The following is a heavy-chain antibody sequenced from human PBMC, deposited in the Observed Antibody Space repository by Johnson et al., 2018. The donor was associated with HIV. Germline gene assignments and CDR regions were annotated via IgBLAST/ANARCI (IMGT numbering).Heavy chain of an antibody. CDR3: TKLVGYCSGGGCYTPGDI. CDR1: GFTFSGSA. J-gene: IGHJ3*02. D-gene: IGHD2-15*01. CDR2: IRSKGNNYAT. V-gene: IGHV3-73*01. Sequence: EMQLVESGGGLVQPGGSLKLACAASGFTFSGSALHWVRQASVKGLEWVGHIRSKGNNYATAYAASVKGRFTISRDDSQNTAYLQMNRLKTEDTAVYYCTKLVGYCSGGGCYTPGDIWGQGTMVTVSS.